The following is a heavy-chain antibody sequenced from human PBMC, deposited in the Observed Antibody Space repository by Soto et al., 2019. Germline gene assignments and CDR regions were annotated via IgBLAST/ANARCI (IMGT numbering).Heavy chain of an antibody. Sequence: GGSLRLSCAASGFTFSNQAMNWVRQAPGRGLEWVSSVSGSGGFTYYAGSVKGRFTISRDNSKNTLYLQMNSLRAEDTAIYYCAKVGEEDYYDSSGYFDYWGQGTLVTVSS. CDR2: VSGSGGFT. J-gene: IGHJ4*02. CDR3: AKVGEEDYYDSSGYFDY. D-gene: IGHD3-22*01. CDR1: GFTFSNQA. V-gene: IGHV3-23*01.